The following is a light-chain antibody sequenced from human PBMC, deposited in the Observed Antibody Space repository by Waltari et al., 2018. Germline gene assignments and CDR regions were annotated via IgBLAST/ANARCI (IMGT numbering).Light chain of an antibody. J-gene: IGKJ1*01. V-gene: IGKV1-33*01. CDR1: QGISNW. Sequence: DIQMTQSPSSLSASVGDRVTITCRASQGISNWLAWYQQKPGKAPKLLIYRASNLETGVPSRLSGSGSGTDFTLTISSLQPEDIATYYCQQHDNSPWMFGQGTKVEIK. CDR3: QQHDNSPWM. CDR2: RAS.